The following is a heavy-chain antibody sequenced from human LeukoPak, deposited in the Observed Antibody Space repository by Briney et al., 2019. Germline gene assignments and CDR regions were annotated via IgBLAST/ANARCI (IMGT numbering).Heavy chain of an antibody. D-gene: IGHD4-11*01. J-gene: IGHJ2*01. CDR2: ISSSGSTI. CDR3: AIFNSDYLFYWYFDL. V-gene: IGHV3-48*03. CDR1: GFTFSSYE. Sequence: PGGSLRLSCAASGFTFSSYEMNWVRQAPGKGLEWVSYISSSGSTIYYADSVKGRFTISRDNAKNSLYLQMNSLRAEDTAVYYCAIFNSDYLFYWYFDLWGRGTLVPVSS.